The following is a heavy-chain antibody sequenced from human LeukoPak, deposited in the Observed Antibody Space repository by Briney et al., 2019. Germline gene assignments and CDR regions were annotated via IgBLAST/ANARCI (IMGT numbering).Heavy chain of an antibody. V-gene: IGHV3-33*01. CDR3: ARALWPYYFDY. J-gene: IGHJ4*02. D-gene: IGHD2-21*01. CDR1: GFTFSSYG. CDR2: IWYDGSNE. Sequence: PGGSLRLSCAASGFTFSSYGMHWVRQAPGKGLEWVAIIWYDGSNEYYADSVKGRFTISRDNSKNTLYLQMNGLRAEDTAVYYCARALWPYYFDYWGQGTLVTVSS.